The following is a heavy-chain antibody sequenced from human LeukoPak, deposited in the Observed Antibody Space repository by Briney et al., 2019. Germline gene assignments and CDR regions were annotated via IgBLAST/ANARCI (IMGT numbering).Heavy chain of an antibody. D-gene: IGHD4-17*01. V-gene: IGHV4-61*02. CDR3: AGTNGDYVFDY. CDR2: IYTSGST. J-gene: IGHJ4*02. CDR1: GASIISSNYY. Sequence: SETLSLTCTVSGASIISSNYYWSWIRQPAGKGLEWIGRIYTSGSTNYNPSLNSRLTISVDTSKNQLSLKLISVTAADTAVYYCAGTNGDYVFDYWGQGTLVTVSS.